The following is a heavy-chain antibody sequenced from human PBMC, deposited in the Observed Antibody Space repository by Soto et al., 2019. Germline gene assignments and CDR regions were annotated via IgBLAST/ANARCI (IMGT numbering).Heavy chain of an antibody. Sequence: QLQLQESGPGLVKPSETLSLTCTVSGGSISSSSYYWGWIRQPPGKGLEWIGSIYYSGSTYYHPSLKSRVTISVDTSKNQFALKLSSVTAADTAVYYCARSSPGYSSSWYEFVRNYGMDVWGQGTTVTVSS. CDR2: IYYSGST. V-gene: IGHV4-39*01. CDR3: ARSSPGYSSSWYEFVRNYGMDV. CDR1: GGSISSSSYY. J-gene: IGHJ6*02. D-gene: IGHD6-13*01.